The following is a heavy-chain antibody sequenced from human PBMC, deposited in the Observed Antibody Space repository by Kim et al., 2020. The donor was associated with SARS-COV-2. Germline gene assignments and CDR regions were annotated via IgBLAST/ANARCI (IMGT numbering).Heavy chain of an antibody. V-gene: IGHV3-30*02. CDR3: AKVVTTVRNGMDV. Sequence: AGSAKGRLTISRDNSKNTLYGQMNSLSTEDTAVYYCAKVVTTVRNGMDVWGQGTTVTVSS. J-gene: IGHJ6*02. D-gene: IGHD4-17*01.